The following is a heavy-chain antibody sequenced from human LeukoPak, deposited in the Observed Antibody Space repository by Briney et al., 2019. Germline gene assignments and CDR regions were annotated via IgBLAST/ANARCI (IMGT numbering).Heavy chain of an antibody. D-gene: IGHD6-19*01. CDR1: GYTFTGYY. Sequence: GASVKVSCKASGYTFTGYYMHSVRQAPGQGLEWMGWINPNSGGTNYAQKFQGWVTMTRDTSISTAYMELSRLRSDDTAVYYCARDRRAVAGIPYYYYYYGMDVWGKGTTVTVSS. CDR3: ARDRRAVAGIPYYYYYYGMDV. J-gene: IGHJ6*04. V-gene: IGHV1-2*04. CDR2: INPNSGGT.